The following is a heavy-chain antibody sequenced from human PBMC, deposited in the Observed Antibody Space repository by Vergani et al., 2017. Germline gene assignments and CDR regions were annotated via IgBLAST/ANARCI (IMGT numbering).Heavy chain of an antibody. Sequence: VQLVQSGAEVKKPGSSVKVSCKASGGTFSSYAISWVRQAPGKGLEWVANIKQDGSEKYYVDSVKGRFTISRDNAKNSLYLQMNSLRAEDTAVYYCARGVHSSSWYRGPYFDYWGQGTLVTVSS. CDR3: ARGVHSSSWYRGPYFDY. CDR1: GGTFSSYA. CDR2: IKQDGSEK. J-gene: IGHJ4*02. V-gene: IGHV3-7*01. D-gene: IGHD6-13*01.